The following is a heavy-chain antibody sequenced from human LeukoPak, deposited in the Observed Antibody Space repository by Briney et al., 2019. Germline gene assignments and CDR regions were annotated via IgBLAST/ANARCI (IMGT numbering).Heavy chain of an antibody. CDR1: GFTFSDYY. CDR3: AKDLNYYDSSGYYAY. V-gene: IGHV3-11*01. CDR2: ISSSGSTI. J-gene: IGHJ4*02. D-gene: IGHD3-22*01. Sequence: GGSLRLSCAASGFTFSDYYMSWIRQAPGKGLGWISYISSSGSTIYYADSVKGRFTISRDNAKNSLYLQMNSLRAEDTAVYYCAKDLNYYDSSGYYAYWGQGTLVTVSS.